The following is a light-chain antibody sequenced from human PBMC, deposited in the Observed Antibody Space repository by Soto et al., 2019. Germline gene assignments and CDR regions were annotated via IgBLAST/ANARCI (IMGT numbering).Light chain of an antibody. J-gene: IGLJ2*01. CDR2: DVS. V-gene: IGLV2-14*03. CDR1: SSDVGGYNY. CDR3: SSYTSSITVD. Sequence: QSALTQPASVSGSPGQSITISCTGTSSDVGGYNYVSWYQHHPGKAPKLIISDVSNRPSGVSNPFSGSKSGNTASLTISGLQADDEADYYCSSYTSSITVDFGGGTQLTVL.